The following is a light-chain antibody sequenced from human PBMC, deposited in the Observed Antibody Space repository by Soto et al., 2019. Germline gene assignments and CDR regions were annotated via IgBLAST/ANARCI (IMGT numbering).Light chain of an antibody. V-gene: IGKV1-39*01. Sequence: DIQMTQSPSSLSASVGDRFTITCLASQSISSYLNWYQQKPGKAPKLLIYAASSLQSGVPSRFSGSGSGTDFTLTISSLQPEDFATYYCQQSYSTPQTFGQGTNVDIK. CDR3: QQSYSTPQT. CDR2: AAS. CDR1: QSISSY. J-gene: IGKJ1*01.